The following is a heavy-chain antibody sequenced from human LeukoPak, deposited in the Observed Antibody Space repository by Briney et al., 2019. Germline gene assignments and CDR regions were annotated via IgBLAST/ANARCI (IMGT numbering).Heavy chain of an antibody. CDR3: ARETFNSSGDPIRYFDY. CDR1: GFTFRIYS. Sequence: GGSLRLSRAASGFTFRIYSMNWVPQAPEKGLEWVSSISSSSSYIYYAAPVKGRFTISRDNAKNSLYLQMNSLRAEDTAVYYGARETFNSSGDPIRYFDYWGQGTLVTVSS. V-gene: IGHV3-21*01. CDR2: ISSSSSYI. D-gene: IGHD3-22*01. J-gene: IGHJ4*02.